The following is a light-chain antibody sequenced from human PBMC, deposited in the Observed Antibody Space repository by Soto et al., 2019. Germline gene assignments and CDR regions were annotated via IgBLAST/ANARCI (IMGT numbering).Light chain of an antibody. CDR2: GAS. CDR1: QSVSSSY. V-gene: IGKV3-20*01. CDR3: QQYDNLPFT. Sequence: EIVLTQSPGNLSLSPGERATLSCRASQSVSSSYLAWYQQKPGQAPRLLIYGASSRATGIPDRFSGSGSGTDFTLTISRLEPEDIATYYCQQYDNLPFTFGPGTKVDIK. J-gene: IGKJ3*01.